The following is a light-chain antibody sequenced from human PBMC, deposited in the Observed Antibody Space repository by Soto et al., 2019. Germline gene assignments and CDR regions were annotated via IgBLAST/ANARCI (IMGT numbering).Light chain of an antibody. CDR3: QQYENWPWT. CDR1: QNINNN. V-gene: IGKV3-15*01. Sequence: EIVMTQSPVTLSVSPGEMATLSCRASQNINNNLAWYQQKAGQGPRLLIYAASTRATGISARFSGSGSGTEFTLTISSLQSEDFAVYYCQQYENWPWTFGQGTKVEIK. J-gene: IGKJ1*01. CDR2: AAS.